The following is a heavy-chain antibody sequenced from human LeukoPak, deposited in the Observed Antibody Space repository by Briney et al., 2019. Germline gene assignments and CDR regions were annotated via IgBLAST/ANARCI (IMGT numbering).Heavy chain of an antibody. J-gene: IGHJ4*02. Sequence: SETLSLTCAVYGGSFSGYYWSWIRQPAGKGLEWIGRIYTSGSTNYNPSLKSRVTMSVDTSKNQFSLKLSSVTAADTAVYYCARANQDYGDYVLDYWGQGTLVTVSS. CDR2: IYTSGST. CDR1: GGSFSGYY. D-gene: IGHD4-17*01. CDR3: ARANQDYGDYVLDY. V-gene: IGHV4-59*10.